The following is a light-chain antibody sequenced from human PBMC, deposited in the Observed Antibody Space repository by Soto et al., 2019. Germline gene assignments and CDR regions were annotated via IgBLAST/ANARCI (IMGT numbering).Light chain of an antibody. CDR1: QSVSSN. CDR3: QQYNNWPLT. J-gene: IGKJ4*01. Sequence: IVMTQSPATLSVSQGERATLSCRASQSVSSNLAWYQQKPGQAPRLLIYGASTRATGIPARFSGSGSGTEFTLTISSLQSEDFAVYYCQQYNNWPLTFGGGTMVDIK. CDR2: GAS. V-gene: IGKV3-15*01.